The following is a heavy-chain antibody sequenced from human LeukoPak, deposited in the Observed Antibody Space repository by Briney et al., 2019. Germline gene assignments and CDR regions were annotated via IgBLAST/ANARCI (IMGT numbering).Heavy chain of an antibody. CDR2: ISSSSSTI. J-gene: IGHJ4*02. CDR1: GFTFSDYY. V-gene: IGHV3-11*04. D-gene: IGHD3-3*01. Sequence: GGSLRLSCAASGFTFSDYYMSWIRQAPGKGLEWVSYISSSSSTIYYADSVKGRFTISRDNAKNSLYLQMNSLRAEDTAVYYCARDRRLFGVVNLFDYWGQGTLVTVSS. CDR3: ARDRRLFGVVNLFDY.